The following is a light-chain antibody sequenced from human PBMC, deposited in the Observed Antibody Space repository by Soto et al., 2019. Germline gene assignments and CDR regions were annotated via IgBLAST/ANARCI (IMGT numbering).Light chain of an antibody. V-gene: IGLV8-61*01. CDR3: MLYMGSGMKV. CDR1: SGSVSTNYY. Sequence: QAVVTQEPSFSVSPGGTVTLTCGLSSGSVSTNYYPSWYQQTPGQAPRTLIYSTNTRSSGVPDRFSGSILGNKAALTVTGAQADDESTYYCMLYMGSGMKVFGGGTQLTVL. CDR2: STN. J-gene: IGLJ7*01.